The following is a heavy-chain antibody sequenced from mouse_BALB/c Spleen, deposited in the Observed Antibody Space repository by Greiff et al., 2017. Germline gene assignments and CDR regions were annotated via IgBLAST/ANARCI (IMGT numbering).Heavy chain of an antibody. D-gene: IGHD1-1*01. V-gene: IGHV1S26*01. CDR3: ARNDYGSSYFDY. J-gene: IGHJ2*01. CDR1: GYTFTSYW. CDR2: INPSTGYT. Sequence: QVQLQQPGAELVKPGASVKMSCKASGYTFTSYWMHWVKQRPGQGLEWIGYINPSTGYTEYNQKFKDKATLTADKSSSTAYMQLSSLTSEDSAVYYCARNDYGSSYFDYWGQGTTLTVSS.